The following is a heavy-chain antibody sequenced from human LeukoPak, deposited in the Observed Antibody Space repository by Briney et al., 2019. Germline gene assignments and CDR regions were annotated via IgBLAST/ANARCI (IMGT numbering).Heavy chain of an antibody. CDR3: ARAWGRGSGSYYARFDP. CDR1: GYTFTGYY. D-gene: IGHD3-10*01. CDR2: INPNSGGT. J-gene: IGHJ5*02. Sequence: GASVKVSCKASGYTFTGYYMHWVRQAPGQGLEWMGWINPNSGGTNYAQKFQGRVTMTRDTSISTAYMELSRLRSDDTAVYYCARAWGRGSGSYYARFDPWGQGTLVTVSS. V-gene: IGHV1-2*02.